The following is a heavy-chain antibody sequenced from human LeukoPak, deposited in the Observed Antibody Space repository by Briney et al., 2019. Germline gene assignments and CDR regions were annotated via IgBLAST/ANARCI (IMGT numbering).Heavy chain of an antibody. Sequence: ASVKVSCKASGYTFTDYYMHCVRQAPGQGLEWMGWINPNSGDTNYAQNFQGRVTMTRDTSISTAYMELSRLRSDDTAIYYCAREYNWNRFFDSWGQGTLVTVSS. D-gene: IGHD1-20*01. V-gene: IGHV1-2*02. CDR1: GYTFTDYY. CDR3: AREYNWNRFFDS. J-gene: IGHJ4*02. CDR2: INPNSGDT.